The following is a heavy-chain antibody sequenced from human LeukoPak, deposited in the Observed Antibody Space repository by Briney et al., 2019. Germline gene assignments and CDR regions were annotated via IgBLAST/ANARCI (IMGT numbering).Heavy chain of an antibody. CDR1: GYTFTGYY. D-gene: IGHD3-10*01. V-gene: IGHV1-2*04. J-gene: IGHJ6*02. CDR3: ARDMVRGVHYYGMDV. Sequence: ASVKVSCKASGYTFTGYYMHWVRQAPGQGLEWMGWINPNSGGTNYAQKFQGWVTMTRDTSISTAYMELSRLRSDDTAVYYCARDMVRGVHYYGMDVWGQGTTVTVSS. CDR2: INPNSGGT.